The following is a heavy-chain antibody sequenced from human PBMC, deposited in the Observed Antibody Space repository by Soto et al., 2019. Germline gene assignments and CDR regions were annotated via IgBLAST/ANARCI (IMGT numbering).Heavy chain of an antibody. Sequence: GGSLRLSCAASGFTFSNYRMNWVRQAPGKGLEWVSSISSGSTYIYYADSLKGRFTISRDNAKNSLYLQMNSLRVEDTAVYYCDRDLRYCTGASCYPNFDYWGQGTRVTVSS. V-gene: IGHV3-21*01. CDR3: DRDLRYCTGASCYPNFDY. J-gene: IGHJ4*02. CDR2: ISSGSTYI. CDR1: GFTFSNYR. D-gene: IGHD2-15*01.